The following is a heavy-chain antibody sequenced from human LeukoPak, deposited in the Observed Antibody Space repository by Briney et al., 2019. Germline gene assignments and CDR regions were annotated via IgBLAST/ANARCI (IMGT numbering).Heavy chain of an antibody. CDR3: ARDYGDYVNPNWFDP. V-gene: IGHV1-18*01. Sequence: GASVKVSCKASGYTFTSYGISWVRQAPGQGLEWVGWISASNGNANYAQKLQGRVTMTTDTSTSTAYMELRSLRSDDTAVYYGARDYGDYVNPNWFDPWGQGTLVTVSS. CDR2: ISASNGNA. J-gene: IGHJ5*02. D-gene: IGHD4-17*01. CDR1: GYTFTSYG.